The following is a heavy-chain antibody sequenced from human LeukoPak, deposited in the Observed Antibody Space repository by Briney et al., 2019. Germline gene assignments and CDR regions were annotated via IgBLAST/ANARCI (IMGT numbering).Heavy chain of an antibody. J-gene: IGHJ4*02. V-gene: IGHV3-11*04. CDR1: GFIFSDYY. D-gene: IGHD4-17*01. Sequence: GGSLRLSCAASGFIFSDYYMSWIRQAPGKGLEWVSYISNSGSTIYYADSVKGRFTISRDNSKNTLYLQMNSLRAEDTAVYYCAKDMLVTTLDYWGQGTLVTVSS. CDR2: ISNSGSTI. CDR3: AKDMLVTTLDY.